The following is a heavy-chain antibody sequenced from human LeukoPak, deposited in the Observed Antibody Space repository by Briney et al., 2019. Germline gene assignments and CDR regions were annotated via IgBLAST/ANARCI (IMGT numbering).Heavy chain of an antibody. CDR1: GFTFSSYW. CDR2: IKQDGSEK. J-gene: IGHJ3*02. V-gene: IGHV3-7*01. Sequence: GGSLRLSCAASGFTFSSYWMSWVRQAPGKGLEWVANIKQDGSEKSKNSLYLQMNSLRAEDTAVYYCARGFVVVPAAIKEVAFDIWRQGTMVTVSS. CDR3: ARGFVVVPAAIKEVAFDI. D-gene: IGHD2-2*02.